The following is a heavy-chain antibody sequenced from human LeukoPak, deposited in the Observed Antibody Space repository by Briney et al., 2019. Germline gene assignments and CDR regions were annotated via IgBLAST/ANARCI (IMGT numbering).Heavy chain of an antibody. V-gene: IGHV3-21*01. J-gene: IGHJ3*02. CDR2: ISTFSSYI. Sequence: GGSLRLSCAASGFTFTSYSMNWVRQAPGKGLEWVSSISTFSSYISYVDSVKGRFTISRDNAENSLFLQMNSLRAEDTAVYYCARDRETYSDYPKNAFDIWGQGTMVTVSS. D-gene: IGHD4-11*01. CDR3: ARDRETYSDYPKNAFDI. CDR1: GFTFTSYS.